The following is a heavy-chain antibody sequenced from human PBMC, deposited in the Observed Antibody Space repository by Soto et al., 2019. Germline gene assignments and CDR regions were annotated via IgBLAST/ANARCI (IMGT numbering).Heavy chain of an antibody. D-gene: IGHD5-12*01. Sequence: SETLSLTCAVYGGSFSGYYWSWIRQPPGKGLEWIGEINHSGSTNYNPSLKSRVTISVDTSKNQFSLKLSSVTAADTAVYYCASGEMATITDYYYGMDVWGQGNTVTVSS. J-gene: IGHJ6*02. CDR2: INHSGST. CDR1: GGSFSGYY. CDR3: ASGEMATITDYYYGMDV. V-gene: IGHV4-34*01.